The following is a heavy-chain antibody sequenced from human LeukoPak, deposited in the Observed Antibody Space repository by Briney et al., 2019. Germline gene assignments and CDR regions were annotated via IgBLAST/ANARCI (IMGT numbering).Heavy chain of an antibody. V-gene: IGHV3-30*02. Sequence: GGSLRLSCAASGFTFSSYGMHWVRQAPGEGLEWVAFIRYDGSNKYCADSVKGRFTISRDNSKNTLYLQMNSLRAEDTAVYYCAKDPYYDFWSGYYRIWFDPWGQGTLVTVSS. CDR2: IRYDGSNK. J-gene: IGHJ5*02. CDR3: AKDPYYDFWSGYYRIWFDP. CDR1: GFTFSSYG. D-gene: IGHD3-3*01.